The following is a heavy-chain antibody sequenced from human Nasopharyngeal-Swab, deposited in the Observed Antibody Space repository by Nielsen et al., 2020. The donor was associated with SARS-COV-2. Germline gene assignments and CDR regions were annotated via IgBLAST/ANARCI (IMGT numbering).Heavy chain of an antibody. J-gene: IGHJ4*02. CDR3: ARLSGTHY. Sequence: GGSLRLSCAASGFTFSSYSMNWVRKAPGKGLEWVSSISSSSYIYYADSVKGRFTISRDNAKNSLYLQMNSLRAEYTAVYYCARLSGTHYWGQGTLVTVSS. D-gene: IGHD1-1*01. CDR2: ISSSSYI. V-gene: IGHV3-21*01. CDR1: GFTFSSYS.